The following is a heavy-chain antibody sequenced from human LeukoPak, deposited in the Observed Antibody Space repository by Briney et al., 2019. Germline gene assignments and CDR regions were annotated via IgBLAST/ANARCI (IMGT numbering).Heavy chain of an antibody. D-gene: IGHD4-17*01. V-gene: IGHV3-30*02. Sequence: PGGPLRLSCAASGFSFSGYGMHWVRQVPGKGLEWVAFIRYDGITKFYIDSVKGRFAISRDNSKNTLSLQMNSPRTEDTAVYYCAALHTGTFVDYWGRGTLVTVSS. CDR1: GFSFSGYG. CDR2: IRYDGITK. J-gene: IGHJ4*02. CDR3: AALHTGTFVDY.